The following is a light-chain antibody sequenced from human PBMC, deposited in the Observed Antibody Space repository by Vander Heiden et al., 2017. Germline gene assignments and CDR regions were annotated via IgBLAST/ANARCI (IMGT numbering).Light chain of an antibody. CDR3: QQYGSSPPWT. Sequence: DIVFTQSPGTLSLSPGASATLSCRASQSVSSSYLAWYQQKPGQAPRLLIYGASSRATGIPDRFSGSGSGTDFTLTISRLEPEDFAVYYCQQYGSSPPWTFGQGTKVEIK. V-gene: IGKV3-20*01. CDR1: QSVSSSY. J-gene: IGKJ1*01. CDR2: GAS.